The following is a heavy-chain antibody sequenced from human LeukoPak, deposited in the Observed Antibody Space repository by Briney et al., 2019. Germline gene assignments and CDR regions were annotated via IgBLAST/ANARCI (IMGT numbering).Heavy chain of an antibody. CDR2: ISYDGSNK. D-gene: IGHD3-10*01. CDR1: GFTFSSYW. J-gene: IGHJ4*02. CDR3: ARDAIPREWFGELLDY. Sequence: PGGSLRLSCAASGFTFSSYWMHWVRQAPGKGLEWVAVISYDGSNKYYADSVKGRFTISRDNSKNTLYLQMNSLRAEDTAVYYCARDAIPREWFGELLDYWGQGTLVTVSS. V-gene: IGHV3-30-3*01.